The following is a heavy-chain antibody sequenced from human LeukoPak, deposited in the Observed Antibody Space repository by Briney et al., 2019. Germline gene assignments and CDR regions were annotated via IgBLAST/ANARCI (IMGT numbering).Heavy chain of an antibody. V-gene: IGHV4-59*01. CDR3: ARHTAFSDISSWFDP. D-gene: IGHD3-9*01. J-gene: IGHJ5*02. CDR1: GGSISSYY. CDR2: IYYSGST. Sequence: SETLSLTCTVSGGSISSYYWSWIRQPPGKGLEWIGYIYYSGSTNYNPSLKSRVTISVGTSKNQFSLKLSSVTAADTAMYYCARHTAFSDISSWFDPWGQGTLVTVSS.